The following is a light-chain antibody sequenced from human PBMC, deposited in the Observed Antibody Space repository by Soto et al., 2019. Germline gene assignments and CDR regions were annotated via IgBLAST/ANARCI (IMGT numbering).Light chain of an antibody. CDR2: SNY. CDR3: AAWDDRLSDLL. Sequence: VLTQPPSASGTPGQRVTISCSGSNSNIGSNPVHWYQQFPGTAPKVLIYSNYQRPSGVPDRFSGSKSGTSASLAISGLQSEDEADYYCAAWDDRLSDLLFGGGTK. V-gene: IGLV1-44*01. CDR1: NSNIGSNP. J-gene: IGLJ2*01.